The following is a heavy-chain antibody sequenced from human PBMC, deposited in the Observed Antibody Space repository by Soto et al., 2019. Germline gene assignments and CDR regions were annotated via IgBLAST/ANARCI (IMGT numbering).Heavy chain of an antibody. V-gene: IGHV4-30-4*01. CDR3: ARVSGDYEPLIDY. CDR2: IYYSGST. Sequence: SETLSLTCTVSGGSISSGDYYWSWIRQPPGKGLEWIGYIYYSGSTYYNPSLKSRVTISVDTSKNQFSLKLSSVTAADTAVYYCARVSGDYEPLIDYWGQGTLVTVSS. CDR1: GGSISSGDYY. D-gene: IGHD4-17*01. J-gene: IGHJ4*02.